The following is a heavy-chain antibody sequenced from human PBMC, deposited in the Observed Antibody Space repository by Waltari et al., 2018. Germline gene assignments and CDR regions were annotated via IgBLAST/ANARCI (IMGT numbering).Heavy chain of an antibody. J-gene: IGHJ4*02. V-gene: IGHV3-23*01. CDR2: ISGSGGST. CDR3: AKDREDIVLVVYAKPDLY. D-gene: IGHD2-8*02. Sequence: EVQLLESGGGLVQPGGSLRLSCAASGFTFSSYAMSWVRQAPGKGLEWVSAISGSGGSTYYADSVKGRFTISRDNSKNTLYLQMNSLRAEDTAVYYCAKDREDIVLVVYAKPDLYWGQGTLVTVSS. CDR1: GFTFSSYA.